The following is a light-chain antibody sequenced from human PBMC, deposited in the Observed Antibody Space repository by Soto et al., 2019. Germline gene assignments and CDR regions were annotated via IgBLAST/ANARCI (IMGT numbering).Light chain of an antibody. V-gene: IGKV1-5*03. CDR2: KAS. Sequence: IQMTQSPSTLSASVGDRVSITCRASQTIFSWLAWYQQKPGKAPNLLIYKASSLESGVPSRYSGSGSGTEFTLTISGLQPDDFADYYCQQYNSYPYSFGQGTKLEIK. CDR3: QQYNSYPYS. J-gene: IGKJ2*03. CDR1: QTIFSW.